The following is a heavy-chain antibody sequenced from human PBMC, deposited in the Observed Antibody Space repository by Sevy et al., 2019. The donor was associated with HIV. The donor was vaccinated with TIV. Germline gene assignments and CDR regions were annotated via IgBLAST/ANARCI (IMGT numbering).Heavy chain of an antibody. CDR2: ISGSGDTI. D-gene: IGHD4-17*01. CDR1: RFALSDYY. CDR3: ARDHVKDGDLGDYYYYAMDV. V-gene: IGHV3-11*01. Sequence: GGSLRLSCVASRFALSDYYMSWIRQAPGKGLQWISYISGSGDTIYYADSVKGRFTISRDNAKNSLFLQMNSLRAEDTAVYYCARDHVKDGDLGDYYYYAMDVWGQGTTVTVSS. J-gene: IGHJ6*02.